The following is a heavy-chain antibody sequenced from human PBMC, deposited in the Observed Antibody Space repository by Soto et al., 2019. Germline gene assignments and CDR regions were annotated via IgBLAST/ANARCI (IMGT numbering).Heavy chain of an antibody. D-gene: IGHD5-12*01. J-gene: IGHJ4*02. Sequence: GGSLRLSCAASGFTFSSYGMHWVRQAPGKRLEWVAVISYDGSNKYYADTVKGRFTISRDNSKNTLYLQMNSLIAEDTAVYYCAKGRFMATIDYWGQGTLVTVSS. CDR1: GFTFSSYG. CDR2: ISYDGSNK. CDR3: AKGRFMATIDY. V-gene: IGHV3-30*18.